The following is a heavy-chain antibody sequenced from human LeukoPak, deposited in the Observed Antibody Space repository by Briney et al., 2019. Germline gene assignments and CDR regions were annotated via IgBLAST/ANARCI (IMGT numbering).Heavy chain of an antibody. V-gene: IGHV4-38-2*01. D-gene: IGHD6-19*01. CDR2: IHHGGNT. J-gene: IGHJ3*02. CDR3: ARGLGNCFDI. Sequence: SETLSLTCVVSGYPVSSNSYWAWIRQSPGKGLEWIGSIHHGGNTYYNPSLMSRVSMSLDTSKNQCSLNLNSVTAADTAVFYCARGLGNCFDIWGQGTIVTGFS. CDR1: GYPVSSNSY.